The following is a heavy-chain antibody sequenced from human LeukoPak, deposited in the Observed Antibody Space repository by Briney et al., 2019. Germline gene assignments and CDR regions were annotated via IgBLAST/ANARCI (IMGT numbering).Heavy chain of an antibody. V-gene: IGHV1-2*02. D-gene: IGHD4-11*01. CDR2: VNPNSGGT. Sequence: ASVKVSCKASGYTFTNYYIHWVRQAPGQGLEWMGWVNPNSGGTNYAQKFQGRVTMTRDTSISTAYMELSRLTSDDTAVYYCAKDAIVRDYSNSDYWGQGTLVTVSS. J-gene: IGHJ4*02. CDR3: AKDAIVRDYSNSDY. CDR1: GYTFTNYY.